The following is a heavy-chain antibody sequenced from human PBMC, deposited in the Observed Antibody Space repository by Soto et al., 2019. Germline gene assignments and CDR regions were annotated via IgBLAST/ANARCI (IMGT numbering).Heavy chain of an antibody. CDR3: ASTRFYYYYYMDV. CDR2: INPSGGST. Sequence: ASVKVSCKASGYTFTSYYMHWVRQAPGQGLEWMGIINPSGGSTSYAQKFQGRVTITRDTSTSTAYMELSSLRSEDTAVYYCASTRFYYYYYMDVWGKGTTVTVSS. CDR1: GYTFTSYY. V-gene: IGHV1-46*01. J-gene: IGHJ6*03. D-gene: IGHD1-26*01.